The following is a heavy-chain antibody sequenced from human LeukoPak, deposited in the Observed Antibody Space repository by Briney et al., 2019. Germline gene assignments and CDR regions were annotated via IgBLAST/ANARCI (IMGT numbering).Heavy chain of an antibody. D-gene: IGHD1-1*01. Sequence: GGSLRLSCAASGFTFSSYAMSWVRQSPGKGLEWVSAISGSGSGGNTYYADSVKGRFTIPKDTSKNTLYLQMNSLRVEDTAVYYCARETGTKPFDYWGQGTLVTVSS. J-gene: IGHJ4*02. CDR2: ISGSGSGGNT. CDR1: GFTFSSYA. CDR3: ARETGTKPFDY. V-gene: IGHV3-23*01.